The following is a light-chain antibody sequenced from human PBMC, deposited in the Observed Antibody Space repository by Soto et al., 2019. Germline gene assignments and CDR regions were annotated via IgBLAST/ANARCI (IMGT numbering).Light chain of an antibody. V-gene: IGKV3-15*01. Sequence: IVMTQSPATLSVSPWERATLSCRASQSVSSNLAWYQQKPGQAPRLLIYGASTRATGIPARFSGSGSGTEFTLTISSLQSEDFAVYYCQHYKSWPYTFGQGTKVDIK. CDR3: QHYKSWPYT. CDR1: QSVSSN. CDR2: GAS. J-gene: IGKJ2*01.